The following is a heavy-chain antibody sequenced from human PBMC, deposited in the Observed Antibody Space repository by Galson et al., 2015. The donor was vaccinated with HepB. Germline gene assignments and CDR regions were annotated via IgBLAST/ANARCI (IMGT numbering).Heavy chain of an antibody. CDR3: ALGGMEWLFGRGYSYNIRYGMDV. D-gene: IGHD3-3*01. Sequence: SLRLSCAASGFTFSSYWMSWVRQAPGKGLEWVANIKQDGSEKYYVDSVKGRFTISRDNAKNSLYLQMNSLRAEDTAVYYCALGGMEWLFGRGYSYNIRYGMDVWGQGTTVTVSS. V-gene: IGHV3-7*01. J-gene: IGHJ6*02. CDR2: IKQDGSEK. CDR1: GFTFSSYW.